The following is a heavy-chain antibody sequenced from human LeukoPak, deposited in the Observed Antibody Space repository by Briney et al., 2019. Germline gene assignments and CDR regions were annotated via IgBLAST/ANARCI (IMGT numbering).Heavy chain of an antibody. D-gene: IGHD3-3*01. CDR3: ARHAYDFWSGYRGWFDP. Sequence: PSETLSLTCAVYGGSFSGLYWSWIRQPPGKGLEWIGEVNHRGSTNYNPSLKSRVAISVDTSKNQFSLKLSSVTAADTAVYSCARHAYDFWSGYRGWFDPWGQGTLVTVSS. V-gene: IGHV4-34*01. J-gene: IGHJ5*02. CDR2: VNHRGST. CDR1: GGSFSGLY.